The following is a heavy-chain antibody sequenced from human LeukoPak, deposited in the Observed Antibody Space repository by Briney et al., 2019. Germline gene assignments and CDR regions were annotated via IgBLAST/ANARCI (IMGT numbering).Heavy chain of an antibody. J-gene: IGHJ3*01. CDR2: ISGNGGST. CDR3: ARVGASLPDAFDV. CDR1: GFTFSRHS. D-gene: IGHD4/OR15-4a*01. Sequence: PGGSLRLSCAASGFTFSRHSMHWVRQAPGKGLEFVSVISGNGGSTYYANSVKGRFIISRDNSKNTLYLQMGSLRAEDMAVYYCARVGASLPDAFDVWGQGTMVTVSS. V-gene: IGHV3-64*01.